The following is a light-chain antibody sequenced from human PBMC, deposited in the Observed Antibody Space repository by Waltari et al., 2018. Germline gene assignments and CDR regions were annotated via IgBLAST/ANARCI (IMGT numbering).Light chain of an antibody. V-gene: IGLV7-43*01. CDR2: GTN. J-gene: IGLJ3*02. CDR3: LLYYGGAQV. Sequence: QTVVTQEPSLTVSPGGTVTLTCASSTGAVTSGFYPSWFQQKPGQPPRALIYGTNNKHSWTPARFSGSLLGGKAALTLSGVQVEDEAEYYCLLYYGGAQVFGGGTKLTVL. CDR1: TGAVTSGFY.